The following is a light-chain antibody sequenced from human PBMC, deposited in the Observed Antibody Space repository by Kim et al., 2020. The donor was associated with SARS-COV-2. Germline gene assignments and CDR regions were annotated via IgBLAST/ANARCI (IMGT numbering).Light chain of an antibody. V-gene: IGKV2-30*01. J-gene: IGKJ4*01. CDR1: QSLVYSDGNTY. CDR3: MQSTHWPPLT. CDR2: KVS. Sequence: ASISCRSSQSLVYSDGNTYLSWFHQRPGQSPRRLSYKVSNRDSGVPDRLSGSGSGTDFTLKISRVEAEDVGMYYCMQSTHWPPLTFGGGTKVDIK.